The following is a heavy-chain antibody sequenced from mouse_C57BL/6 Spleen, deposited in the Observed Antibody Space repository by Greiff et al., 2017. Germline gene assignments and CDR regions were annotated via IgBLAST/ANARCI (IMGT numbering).Heavy chain of an antibody. CDR2: IYPRSGNT. CDR3: ARLGDYDVHWYFDV. CDR1: GYTFTSYG. D-gene: IGHD2-4*01. V-gene: IGHV1-81*01. Sequence: VQLQQSGAELARPGASVKLSCKASGYTFTSYGVSWVKQRTGQGLEWIGEIYPRSGNTYYNENFKGKATLTADKSSSTAYMGLRSLTSEDSAVYVGARLGDYDVHWYFDVWGTGTTVTVSS. J-gene: IGHJ1*03.